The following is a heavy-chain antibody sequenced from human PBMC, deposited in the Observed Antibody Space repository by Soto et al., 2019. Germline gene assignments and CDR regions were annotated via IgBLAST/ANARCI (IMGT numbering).Heavy chain of an antibody. CDR3: ARDRSGYDL. J-gene: IGHJ4*02. CDR1: GFTFSDYY. D-gene: IGHD5-12*01. V-gene: IGHV3-11*06. CDR2: TSSSSSYT. Sequence: GGSLRLSCAASGFTFSDYYMSWIRQAPGKGLEWVSYTSSSSSYTNYADSVKGRFTISRDNAKNSLYLQMNSLRAEDTAVYYCARDRSGYDLWGQGTLVTVSS.